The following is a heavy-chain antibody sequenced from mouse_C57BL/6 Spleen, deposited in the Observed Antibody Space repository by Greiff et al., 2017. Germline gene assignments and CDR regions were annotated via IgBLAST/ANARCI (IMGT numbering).Heavy chain of an antibody. CDR1: GYTFTSYW. CDR3: ARFYYGSSHSMDY. J-gene: IGHJ4*01. Sequence: QVQLQQPGAELVKPGASVKLSCKASGYTFTSYWMQWVKQRPGQGLEWIGEIDPSDSYTNYNQKFKGKATLTVDTSSSTAYMQLSSLTSEDSAVYFCARFYYGSSHSMDYGCQGTTVTVFS. D-gene: IGHD1-1*01. CDR2: IDPSDSYT. V-gene: IGHV1-50*01.